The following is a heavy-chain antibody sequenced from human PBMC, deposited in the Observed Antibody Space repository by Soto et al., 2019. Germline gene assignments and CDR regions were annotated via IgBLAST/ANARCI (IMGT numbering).Heavy chain of an antibody. CDR2: ISYDGSNK. CDR3: AKDFDSSGSRPYYFDY. V-gene: IGHV3-30*18. Sequence: GGSLRLSCAASGFTFSSYGMHWVRQAPGKGLEWVAVISYDGSNKYYADSVKGRFTISRDNSKNTLYLQMNSLRAEDTAVYYCAKDFDSSGSRPYYFDYWGQGTLVTVSS. D-gene: IGHD3-22*01. CDR1: GFTFSSYG. J-gene: IGHJ4*02.